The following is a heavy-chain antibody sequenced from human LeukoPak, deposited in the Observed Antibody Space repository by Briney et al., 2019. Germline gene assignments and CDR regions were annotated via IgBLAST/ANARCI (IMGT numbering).Heavy chain of an antibody. CDR2: LRSDGSHK. CDR3: AREGSHGFPDY. V-gene: IGHV3-30*02. D-gene: IGHD4-17*01. Sequence: PGGSLRLSCAASGFIFSSYGMHWVRQAPGKGLEWVAFLRSDGSHKCYADSVKGRFTISRDNSKNTLYLQMNSLRAEDTAVYYCAREGSHGFPDYWGQGTLVTVSS. J-gene: IGHJ4*02. CDR1: GFIFSSYG.